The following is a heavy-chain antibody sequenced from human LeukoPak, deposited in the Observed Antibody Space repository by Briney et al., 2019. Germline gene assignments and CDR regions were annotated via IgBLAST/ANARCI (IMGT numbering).Heavy chain of an antibody. CDR1: GYTFTDYY. CDR3: ARGDPFPSLHI. J-gene: IGHJ3*02. V-gene: IGHV1-2*02. Sequence: ASVKVSCKASGYTFTDYYMHWVRQAPGQGLEWMGWVIPNSGGTTYAQKFQGRVTMTRDTSISTGYMELSRLTSDDTVVYYCARGDPFPSLHIFGQGTVVSVSS. D-gene: IGHD2-21*02. CDR2: VIPNSGGT.